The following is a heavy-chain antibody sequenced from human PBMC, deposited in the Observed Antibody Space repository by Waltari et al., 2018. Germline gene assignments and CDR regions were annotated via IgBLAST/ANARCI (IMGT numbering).Heavy chain of an antibody. CDR3: ARDLTYYYGSGSYPHLDY. D-gene: IGHD3-10*01. CDR2: MIPIFGTA. J-gene: IGHJ4*02. Sequence: QVQLVQSGAEVKKPGSSVKVSCKASGGTFSSYAISWVRQAPGQGLEWMGGMIPIFGTANYAQKFQGRVTITADESTSTAYMELSSLRSEDTAVYYCARDLTYYYGSGSYPHLDYWGQGTLVTVSS. CDR1: GGTFSSYA. V-gene: IGHV1-69*13.